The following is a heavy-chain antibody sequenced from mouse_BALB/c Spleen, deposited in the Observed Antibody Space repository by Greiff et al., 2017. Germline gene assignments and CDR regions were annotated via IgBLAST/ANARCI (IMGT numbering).Heavy chain of an antibody. Sequence: EVKVVESGGGLVQPGGSLRLSCATSGFTFSDFYMEWVRQPPGKRLEWIAASRNKANDYTTEYSASVKGRFIVSRDTSQSILYLQMNALRAEDTAIYYCARGFSGWGYFDVWGAGTTVTVSS. CDR3: ARGFSGWGYFDV. J-gene: IGHJ1*01. CDR2: SRNKANDYTT. CDR1: GFTFSDFY. D-gene: IGHD1-2*01. V-gene: IGHV7-1*02.